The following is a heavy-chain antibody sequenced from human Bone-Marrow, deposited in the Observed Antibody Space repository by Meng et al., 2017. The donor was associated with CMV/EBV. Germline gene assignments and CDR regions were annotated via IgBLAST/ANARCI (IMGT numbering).Heavy chain of an antibody. CDR3: ACSAGPFGGLNYYGMDV. J-gene: IGHJ6*02. Sequence: SVKVSCKASGYTFTSYYMHWVRQAPGQGLEWMGRIIPILGIANYAQKFQGRVTITADKSTSTAYMELSSLRSEDTAVYYCACSAGPFGGLNYYGMDVWGQGTTVTVSS. D-gene: IGHD3-10*02. V-gene: IGHV1-69*02. CDR2: IIPILGIA. CDR1: GYTFTSYY.